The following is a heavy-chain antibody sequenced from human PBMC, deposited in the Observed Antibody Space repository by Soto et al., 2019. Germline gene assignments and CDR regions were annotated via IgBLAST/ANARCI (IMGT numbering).Heavy chain of an antibody. J-gene: IGHJ5*02. Sequence: ASVKVSCKASGYTFTSYGISWVRQAPGQGLEWMGWISAYNGNTNYAQKLQGRVTMTTDTSTSTAYMELRSLRSDDTAVYYCAREVAAAGNGWFDPWGQGTLVTVSS. CDR2: ISAYNGNT. V-gene: IGHV1-18*04. CDR3: AREVAAAGNGWFDP. D-gene: IGHD6-13*01. CDR1: GYTFTSYG.